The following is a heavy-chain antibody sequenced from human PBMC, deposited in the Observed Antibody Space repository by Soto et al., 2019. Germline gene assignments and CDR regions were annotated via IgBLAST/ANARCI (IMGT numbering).Heavy chain of an antibody. CDR3: ARNVDSVFLGNWFDP. J-gene: IGHJ5*02. CDR2: IYYSGNT. V-gene: IGHV4-31*03. Sequence: QVQLQESGPGLVKPSQTLSLTCTVSGGSINSFDSYWSWIRQHPVKGLEWIGYIYYSGNTYYNPSLKYRVIISLDPSENEFSLKLDSVTVADTALYYCARNVDSVFLGNWFDPWGQGTLVTVSS. D-gene: IGHD5-18*01. CDR1: GGSINSFDSY.